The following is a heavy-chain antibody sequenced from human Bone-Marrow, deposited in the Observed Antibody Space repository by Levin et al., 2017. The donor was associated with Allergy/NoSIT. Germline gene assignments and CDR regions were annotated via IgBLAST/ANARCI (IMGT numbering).Heavy chain of an antibody. CDR1: GFMFSSYS. V-gene: IGHV3-30-3*01. J-gene: IGHJ4*02. Sequence: PGGSLRLSFAASGFMFSSYSMHWVRQAPGKGLEWVAFMSYDGINNDYADSVKGRFTISRDNSKNALYLQMNSLRVEDTAVYYCATKGRGYCSGGSCSLDYWGRGTLVTVSS. CDR3: ATKGRGYCSGGSCSLDY. CDR2: MSYDGINN. D-gene: IGHD2-15*01.